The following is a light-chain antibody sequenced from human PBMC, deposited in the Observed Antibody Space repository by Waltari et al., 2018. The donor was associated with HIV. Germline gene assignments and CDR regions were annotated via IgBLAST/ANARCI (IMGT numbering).Light chain of an antibody. V-gene: IGLV2-14*01. CDR2: EIS. J-gene: IGLJ1*01. CDR3: SSYTRNNKV. CDR1: STDVGGYTS. Sequence: QSALTQPASVSGSPGQSITISCTGTSTDVGGYTSVSWYQQHPGKAPKLMIYEISTRPSGISTRFSGSKSGNTASLTISGLQAEDEADYYFSSYTRNNKVFGNGTKVTVL.